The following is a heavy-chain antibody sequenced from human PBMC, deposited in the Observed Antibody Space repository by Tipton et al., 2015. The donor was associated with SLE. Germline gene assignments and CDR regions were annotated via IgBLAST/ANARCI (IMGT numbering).Heavy chain of an antibody. V-gene: IGHV4-61*02. D-gene: IGHD7-27*01. J-gene: IGHJ3*01. Sequence: TLSLTCTVSGASISSPNYYWSWIRQPAGKGLEWIGRLFTGGIPSYNPSPNARVTISADTSKNQLSLKLNSVTAADTAIYYCASYTGAYSAFDFWGRGTKVTVSS. CDR3: ASYTGAYSAFDF. CDR2: LFTGGIP. CDR1: GASISSPNYY.